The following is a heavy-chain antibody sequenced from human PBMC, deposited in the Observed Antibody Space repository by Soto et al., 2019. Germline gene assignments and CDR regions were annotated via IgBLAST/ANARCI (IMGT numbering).Heavy chain of an antibody. J-gene: IGHJ4*02. Sequence: GGLLRVWWAASGFTFSRYSMNWVRQAQGKGLEWVSSISSSSSYIYYADSVRGRFTISRDNAKNSLFLQMNSLRAEDTAVYYCARTFYDNSGYPYYFDCWGQGTLVTVSS. CDR1: GFTFSRYS. CDR2: ISSSSSYI. D-gene: IGHD3-22*01. CDR3: ARTFYDNSGYPYYFDC. V-gene: IGHV3-21*01.